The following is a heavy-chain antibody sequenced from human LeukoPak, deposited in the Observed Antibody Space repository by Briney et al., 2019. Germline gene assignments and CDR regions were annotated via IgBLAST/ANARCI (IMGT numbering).Heavy chain of an antibody. CDR2: IKSDGKT. J-gene: IGHJ1*01. D-gene: IGHD3-22*01. CDR3: ARAPSEVGGYYPEYFRH. CDR1: GFTFSRYW. Sequence: GGSLRLSCEASGFTFSRYWMHWVRQAPGKGLVWASRIKSDGKTNYADSVEGRFTISRDNAKNTVSLQMDSLRAEDTGVYYCARAPSEVGGYYPEYFRHWGQGTLVTVSS. V-gene: IGHV3-74*01.